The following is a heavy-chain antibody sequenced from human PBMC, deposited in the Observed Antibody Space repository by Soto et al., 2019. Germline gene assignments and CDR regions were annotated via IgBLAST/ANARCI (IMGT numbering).Heavy chain of an antibody. CDR3: ARDEEMATISFFDY. V-gene: IGHV3-33*01. D-gene: IGHD5-12*01. Sequence: QVQLVESGGGVVQPGRSLRLSCAASGFTFSRHGMHWVRQAPGKGLEWVAVIWYDGSKKYYADSVKGRFTISRDNSKNTLYLQMNSLRAEDTAVYYCARDEEMATISFFDYWGQGTLVTVSS. CDR1: GFTFSRHG. J-gene: IGHJ4*02. CDR2: IWYDGSKK.